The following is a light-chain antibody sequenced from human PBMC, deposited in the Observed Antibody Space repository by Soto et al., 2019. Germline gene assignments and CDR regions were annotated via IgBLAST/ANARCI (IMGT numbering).Light chain of an antibody. CDR1: QSVSSN. CDR2: GAS. V-gene: IGKV3-15*01. J-gene: IGKJ3*01. Sequence: EIVMTQSPGTLSVSPGERAILSCRASQSVSSNLAWYQQKPGQTPRLLIYGASTRATGIPARFSGSGSGTEFTLTISSLQSEDFAVYYCQQSNNWPPFTFGPGTKVDIK. CDR3: QQSNNWPPFT.